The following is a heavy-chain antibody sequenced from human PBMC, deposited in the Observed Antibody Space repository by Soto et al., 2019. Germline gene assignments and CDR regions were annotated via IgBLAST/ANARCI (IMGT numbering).Heavy chain of an antibody. D-gene: IGHD5-18*01. V-gene: IGHV4-59*01. CDR1: GGSISSSY. Sequence: PSETLSLTCTVSGGSISSSYWSWIRQPPGKGLEWIGYIYYSGSTNYNPSLKSRVTISVDTSKNQFSLKLSSVTAADTAVYYCARDLISYGRPTGRDVWGQGTTVT. CDR3: ARDLISYGRPTGRDV. J-gene: IGHJ6*02. CDR2: IYYSGST.